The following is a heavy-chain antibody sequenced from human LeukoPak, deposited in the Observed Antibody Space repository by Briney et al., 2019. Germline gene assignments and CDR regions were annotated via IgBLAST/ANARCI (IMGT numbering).Heavy chain of an antibody. V-gene: IGHV5-51*01. D-gene: IGHD3-10*01. CDR1: GYSFTSYW. Sequence: GESLKISCKDSGYSFTSYWIAWVRQMPGQGLEWMGLIYPRDSEIRNSPSFQGQVTISADKSINTAYLQWSTLKASDTAIYYCARLSRITMVRGAMDAWGQGTPVTVSS. J-gene: IGHJ6*02. CDR3: ARLSRITMVRGAMDA. CDR2: IYPRDSEI.